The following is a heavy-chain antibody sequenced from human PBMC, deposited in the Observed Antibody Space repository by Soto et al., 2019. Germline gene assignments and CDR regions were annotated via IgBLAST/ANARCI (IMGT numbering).Heavy chain of an antibody. CDR2: ISADNGNT. J-gene: IGHJ4*02. CDR1: GYIFTSYI. V-gene: IGHV1-18*01. Sequence: QVQLVQSGTEVKKPGASVKVSCETSGYIFTSYIISWVRQAPGQGLEWMGWISADNGNTNYAQKLQGRVTLTTDTSTSIAYMELRSLTSDDTAVYYCARIKYRSGVDNWSQGTLVTVSS. D-gene: IGHD5-18*01. CDR3: ARIKYRSGVDN.